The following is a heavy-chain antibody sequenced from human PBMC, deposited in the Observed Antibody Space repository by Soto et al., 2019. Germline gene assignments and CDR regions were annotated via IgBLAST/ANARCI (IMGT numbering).Heavy chain of an antibody. CDR3: PRGRFFSAVGYYCVDI. Sequence: QVQLVQSGAEVKKPGSSVKVSCKASGGTFSSYAISWVRQAPGQGLEWMGRIIPIFGTANYAQKFQGRVTITADKYTSTANMGMSRLRSEDTASYYCPRGRFFSAVGYYCVDIWGQGTTVTVS. V-gene: IGHV1-69*14. D-gene: IGHD3-10*01. J-gene: IGHJ6*02. CDR2: IIPIFGTA. CDR1: GGTFSSYA.